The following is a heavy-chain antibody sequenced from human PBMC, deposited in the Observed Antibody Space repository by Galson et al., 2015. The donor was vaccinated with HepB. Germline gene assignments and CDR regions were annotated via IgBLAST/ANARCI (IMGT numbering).Heavy chain of an antibody. Sequence: SCKASGYTFTSYYMHWVRQAPGQGLEWMGIINPSGGSTSYAQKLQGRVTMTRDTSTSTVYMELSSLRSEDTAVYYCARDADYGDNYYHYGMDVWGQGTTVTVSS. CDR3: ARDADYGDNYYHYGMDV. CDR1: GYTFTSYY. V-gene: IGHV1-46*04. D-gene: IGHD4-17*01. CDR2: INPSGGST. J-gene: IGHJ6*02.